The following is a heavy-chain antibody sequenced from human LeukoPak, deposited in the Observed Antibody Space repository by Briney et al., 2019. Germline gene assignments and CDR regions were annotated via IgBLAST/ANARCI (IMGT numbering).Heavy chain of an antibody. CDR3: AKGITVFGVVIIRDYYFDY. D-gene: IGHD3-3*01. V-gene: IGHV3-30*02. J-gene: IGHJ4*02. CDR1: GFTFSNYG. CDR2: IRYDGNNK. Sequence: HPGGSLRLSCAASGFTFSNYGIHWVRQAPGKGLEWVAFIRYDGNNKYYTDSVKGRFTISRDNSKNTVYLQMNSLRAEDTAVYYCAKGITVFGVVIIRDYYFDYWGQGTLVTVSS.